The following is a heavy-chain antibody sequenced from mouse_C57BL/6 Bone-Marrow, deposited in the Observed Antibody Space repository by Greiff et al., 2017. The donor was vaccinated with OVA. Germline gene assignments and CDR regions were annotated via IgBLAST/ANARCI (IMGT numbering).Heavy chain of an antibody. Sequence: EVQVVESGGDLVKPGGSLKLSCAASGFTFSSYGMSWVRQTPDKRLEWVATISSGGSYTYYPDSVKGRFTISRDNAKNTLYLQMSSLKSEDTAMYYCARHDDISYFDYWGQGTTLTVSS. CDR1: GFTFSSYG. CDR2: ISSGGSYT. V-gene: IGHV5-6*01. CDR3: ARHDDISYFDY. J-gene: IGHJ2*01. D-gene: IGHD2-3*01.